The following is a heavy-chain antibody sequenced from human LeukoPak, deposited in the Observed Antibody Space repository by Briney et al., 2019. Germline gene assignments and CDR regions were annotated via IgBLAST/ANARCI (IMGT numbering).Heavy chain of an antibody. CDR2: IWYDGSNK. CDR3: AKGTWDTAMVPDY. V-gene: IGHV3-33*06. Sequence: GGSLRLSCAASGFTFSSYGMHWVRQAPGKGLEWVAVIWYDGSNKYYADFAKGRFTISRDNSKNTLYLQMNSLRAEDTAVYYCAKGTWDTAMVPDYWGQGTLVTVSS. D-gene: IGHD5-18*01. CDR1: GFTFSSYG. J-gene: IGHJ4*02.